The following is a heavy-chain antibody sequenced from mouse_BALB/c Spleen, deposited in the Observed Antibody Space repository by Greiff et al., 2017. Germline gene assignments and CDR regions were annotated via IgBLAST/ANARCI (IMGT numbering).Heavy chain of an antibody. D-gene: IGHD2-2*01. J-gene: IGHJ4*01. CDR3: AILWLRQAMDY. Sequence: VQLQESGAELARPGASVKMSCKASGYTFTSYTMHWVKQRPGQGLEWIGYINPSSGYTNYNQKFKDKATLTADKSSSTAYMQLSSLTSEDSAVYYGAILWLRQAMDYWGQGTSVTVSS. CDR2: INPSSGYT. CDR1: GYTFTSYT. V-gene: IGHV1-4*01.